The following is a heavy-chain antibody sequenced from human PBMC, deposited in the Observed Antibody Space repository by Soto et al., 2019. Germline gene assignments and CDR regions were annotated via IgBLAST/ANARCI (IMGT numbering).Heavy chain of an antibody. J-gene: IGHJ6*02. V-gene: IGHV5-51*01. CDR3: ARVDTAMVHYYGMDV. Sequence: PGESLKISCKGSGYSFTSYWIGWVRQMPGKGLEWMGIIYPGDSDTRYSPSFQGQVTISADKSISTAYLQWSSLKASDTAMYYCARVDTAMVHYYGMDVWGQGTTVTVSS. CDR1: GYSFTSYW. CDR2: IYPGDSDT. D-gene: IGHD5-18*01.